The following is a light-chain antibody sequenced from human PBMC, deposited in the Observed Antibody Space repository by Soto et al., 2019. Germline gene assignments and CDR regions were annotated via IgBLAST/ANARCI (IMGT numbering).Light chain of an antibody. Sequence: QSALTQPASVSGSPGQSITISCTGTSRDVGGYNYVSWYQQHPGKAPKLMIYDVSNRPSGVSNRFSGSKSGNPASLTISGLQAEDEADYYCSSYTSSSTLEVFGTGTKLTVL. V-gene: IGLV2-14*01. J-gene: IGLJ1*01. CDR3: SSYTSSSTLEV. CDR1: SRDVGGYNY. CDR2: DVS.